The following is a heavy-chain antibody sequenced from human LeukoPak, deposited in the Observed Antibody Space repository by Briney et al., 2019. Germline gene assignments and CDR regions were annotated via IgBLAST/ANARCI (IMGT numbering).Heavy chain of an antibody. CDR2: INHSGST. Sequence: SETLSLTCAVYGGTFSGYYWSWIRQPPGKGLEWMGEINHSGSTNYNPSIKSRVTISVDTSKNQFSLKLSSVTAADTAVYYCARGDWGSSGWYYYYYMDVWGKGTTVTVSS. J-gene: IGHJ6*03. D-gene: IGHD6-19*01. CDR1: GGTFSGYY. V-gene: IGHV4-34*01. CDR3: ARGDWGSSGWYYYYYMDV.